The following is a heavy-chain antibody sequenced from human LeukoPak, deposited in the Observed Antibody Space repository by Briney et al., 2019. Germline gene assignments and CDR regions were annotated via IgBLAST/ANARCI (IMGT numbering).Heavy chain of an antibody. J-gene: IGHJ4*02. Sequence: SETLSLTCTVSGGSISSYYWSWIRQPPGKGLEWIGYIYYSGSANYNPSLKDRVTISVDTSKNQFSLNLTSVTAADTAIYYCARRAIRAIAATGSIFDSWGQGTLVIVSS. V-gene: IGHV4-59*08. D-gene: IGHD6-13*01. CDR3: ARRAIRAIAATGSIFDS. CDR2: IYYSGSA. CDR1: GGSISSYY.